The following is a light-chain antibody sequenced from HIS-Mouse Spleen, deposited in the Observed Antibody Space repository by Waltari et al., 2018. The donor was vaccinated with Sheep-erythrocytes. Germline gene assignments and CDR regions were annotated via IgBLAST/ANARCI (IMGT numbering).Light chain of an antibody. Sequence: QSALTQPRSVSGSPGQSVTISCTGTSSDVGGYNYVSWYQQHPGKAPKLMIYDVSRRPAGVPDRSSSSKAGNTASLTISGLQAEDEADYYCCSYAGSYNHVFATGTKVTVL. J-gene: IGLJ1*01. V-gene: IGLV2-11*01. CDR1: SSDVGGYNY. CDR3: CSYAGSYNHV. CDR2: DVS.